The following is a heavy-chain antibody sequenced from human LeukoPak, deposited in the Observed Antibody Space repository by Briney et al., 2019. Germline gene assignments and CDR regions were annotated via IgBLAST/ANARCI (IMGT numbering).Heavy chain of an antibody. CDR2: MNPNSGNT. J-gene: IGHJ5*02. CDR3: ARDSGTTGEVKFDP. V-gene: IGHV1-8*01. Sequence: ASVKVSCKASGYTFTSYDINWVRQATGQGLEWMGWMNPNSGNTGYAQKFRGRVTMTRNTSISTAYMELSSLRSEDTAVYYCARDSGTTGEVKFDPWGQGTLVTVSS. D-gene: IGHD3-10*01. CDR1: GYTFTSYD.